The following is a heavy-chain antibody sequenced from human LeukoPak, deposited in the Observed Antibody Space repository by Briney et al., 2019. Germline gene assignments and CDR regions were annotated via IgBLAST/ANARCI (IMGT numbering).Heavy chain of an antibody. D-gene: IGHD3-10*01. CDR3: AKDSTIGGYYFDY. CDR1: GGSISSSRHY. V-gene: IGHV4-61*01. CDR2: LYYSGST. J-gene: IGHJ4*02. Sequence: SETLSLTCTVSGGSISSSRHYWGWIRQPPGRGLEWIGSLYYSGSTNYNPSLRSRVTISVDTSKNQFSLKVTSVTAADTAVYFCAKDSTIGGYYFDYWGQGTLVTVSS.